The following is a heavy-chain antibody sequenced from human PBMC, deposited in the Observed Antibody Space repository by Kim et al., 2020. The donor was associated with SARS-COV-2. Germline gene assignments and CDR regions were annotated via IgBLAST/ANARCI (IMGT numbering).Heavy chain of an antibody. CDR1: GFIFNNFD. CDR3: AKDKSIFMITLGVEWGGIDV. D-gene: IGHD3-16*01. CDR2: ISYDGSEK. V-gene: IGHV3-30*18. J-gene: IGHJ6*02. Sequence: GGSLRLSCAASGFIFNNFDMNWVRQAPGKGLEWVSLISYDGSEKYYADSLKGRFTISRDSSKNTLYLQMDSLRPEDTAVYFCAKDKSIFMITLGVEWGGIDVFGQGTTVTASS.